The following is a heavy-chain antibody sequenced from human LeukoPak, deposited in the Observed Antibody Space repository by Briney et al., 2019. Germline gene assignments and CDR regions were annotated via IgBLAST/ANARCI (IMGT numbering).Heavy chain of an antibody. CDR2: IYYSGST. V-gene: IGHV4-31*03. CDR3: ARRIVVVTAMADAFDI. D-gene: IGHD2-21*02. J-gene: IGHJ3*02. CDR1: GGSISSGGYY. Sequence: PSQTLSLTCTVSGGSISSGGYYWSWIRQHPGKGLEWIGYIYYSGSTYYNPSLKSRVTISVDTSKNRFSLKLSSVTAADTAVYYCARRIVVVTAMADAFDIWGQGTMVTVSS.